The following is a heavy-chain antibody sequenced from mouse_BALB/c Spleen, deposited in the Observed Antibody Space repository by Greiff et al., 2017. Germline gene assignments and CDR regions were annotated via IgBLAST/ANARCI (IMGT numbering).Heavy chain of an antibody. CDR2: IDPENGDT. D-gene: IGHD2-4*01. V-gene: IGHV14-4*02. CDR1: GFNIKDYY. CDR3: NDYECAY. J-gene: IGHJ3*01. Sequence: EVQLQESGAELVRSGASVKLSCTASGFNIKDYYMHWVKQRPEQGLEWIGWIDPENGDTEYAPKFQGKSTMTADTSSNTSYLQLSSLTSEDTAVYYFNDYECAYWGQGTLVTVSA.